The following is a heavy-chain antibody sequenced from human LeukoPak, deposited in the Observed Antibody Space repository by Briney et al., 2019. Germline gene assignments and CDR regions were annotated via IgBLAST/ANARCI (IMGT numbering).Heavy chain of an antibody. CDR2: ISNDGTST. CDR3: AKVYGPGTYYYYGMDV. V-gene: IGHV3-74*01. CDR1: GLTFSNYW. Sequence: PGGSLRLSCAVSGLTFSNYWMHWVRQAPGKGLVWVSRISNDGTSTSYADSVKGRFTISRDNAKNTLYLQMNSLRAEDTAVYYCAKVYGPGTYYYYGMDVWGQGTTVTVSS. D-gene: IGHD3-10*01. J-gene: IGHJ6*02.